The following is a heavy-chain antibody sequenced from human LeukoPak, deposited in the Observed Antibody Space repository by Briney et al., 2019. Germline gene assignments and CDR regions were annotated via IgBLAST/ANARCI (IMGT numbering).Heavy chain of an antibody. CDR2: ISGSGGGT. D-gene: IGHD4-17*01. J-gene: IGHJ4*02. CDR1: GFTFSSSA. CDR3: AKDRVSTVTTNYFDY. V-gene: IGHV3-23*01. Sequence: PGGSLRLSCATSGFTFSSSAMSWVRQPPGKGLAWVSTISGSGGGTYYADSVKGRFTISRDNSRNTLYLQMNSLRAEDTAVYYCAKDRVSTVTTNYFDYWGQGTLVTVSS.